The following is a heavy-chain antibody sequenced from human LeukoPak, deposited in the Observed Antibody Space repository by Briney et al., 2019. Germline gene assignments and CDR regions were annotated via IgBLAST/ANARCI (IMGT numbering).Heavy chain of an antibody. Sequence: GGSLRLSCAASGFTSSNAWMSWVRQAPGKGLEWVGRIKSKGDGGTTDYAAPVKGRFTISRDDSKNTLYLQMNSLRAEDTAVYYCAKDNRKKTGVRWELDYWGQGTLVTVSS. CDR2: IKSKGDGGTT. V-gene: IGHV3-15*01. D-gene: IGHD1-26*01. CDR3: AKDNRKKTGVRWELDY. J-gene: IGHJ4*02. CDR1: GFTSSNAW.